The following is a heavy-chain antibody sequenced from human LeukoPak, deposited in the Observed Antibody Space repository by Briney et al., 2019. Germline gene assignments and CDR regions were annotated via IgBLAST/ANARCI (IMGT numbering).Heavy chain of an antibody. Sequence: GGPVRLSCAASGLSISDQYMSWARQAPGKGLEWVSIIQSGGNIHQAVSVEGRFTISRDNSKNTVYLQMNSLRAEDTAVYYCARDRGYAMDVWGQGTMVTVSS. J-gene: IGHJ6*02. CDR2: IQSGGNI. V-gene: IGHV3-53*01. D-gene: IGHD1-1*01. CDR1: GLSISDQY. CDR3: ARDRGYAMDV.